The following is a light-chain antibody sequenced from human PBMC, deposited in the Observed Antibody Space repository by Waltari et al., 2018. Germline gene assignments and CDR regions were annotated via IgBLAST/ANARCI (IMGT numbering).Light chain of an antibody. J-gene: IGKJ4*01. CDR1: QGISRY. Sequence: DSQLTQSPSFLSSSVGDRLTITCRASQGISRYLAWYQVRPGKAPKLLIYSASTLQSGVPSRFSGSGSGTDFTLTISSLQPEDFATYYCQQLNSYPLTFGGGTKLEIK. CDR2: SAS. CDR3: QQLNSYPLT. V-gene: IGKV1-9*01.